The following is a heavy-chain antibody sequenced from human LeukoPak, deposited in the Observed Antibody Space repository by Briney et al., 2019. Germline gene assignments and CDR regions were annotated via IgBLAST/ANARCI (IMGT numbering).Heavy chain of an antibody. CDR3: ARRAGGYCSGGRCYYFDY. CDR2: IYLGDSDT. J-gene: IGHJ4*02. Sequence: GESLKISCKGSGDSFTNYWIAWVRQMPGKGLEWMGIIYLGDSDTRYSPSFQGQVTISADKSISTAYLQWSSLKDSDTAMYYCARRAGGYCSGGRCYYFDYWGQGTLVTDSS. D-gene: IGHD2-15*01. V-gene: IGHV5-51*01. CDR1: GDSFTNYW.